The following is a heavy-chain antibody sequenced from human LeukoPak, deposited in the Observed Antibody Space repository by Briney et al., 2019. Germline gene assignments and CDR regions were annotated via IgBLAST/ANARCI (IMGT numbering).Heavy chain of an antibody. CDR3: VREIFYMTGGGFDI. V-gene: IGHV3-7*01. Sequence: GGSPRLSCAASGFTFSNYWMSWVRQAPGKGLEWVANIKQDGSENYYVDSVKGRFNISRDNAKNSLYLQMNSLRAEDTAVYYCVREIFYMTGGGFDIWGQGTMVTVSS. CDR1: GFTFSNYW. CDR2: IKQDGSEN. D-gene: IGHD3-3*01. J-gene: IGHJ3*02.